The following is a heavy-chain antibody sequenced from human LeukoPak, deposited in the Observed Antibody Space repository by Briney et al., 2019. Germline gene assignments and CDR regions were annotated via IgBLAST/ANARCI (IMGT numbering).Heavy chain of an antibody. CDR3: ALSGYYANSVDY. J-gene: IGHJ4*02. Sequence: SETLSLTCTVSGGSISSSSYYWSWIRQPPGKGLEWIGSIFYSGSTYYNPSLKSRVTISVDTSKNQFSLKLSTVTAADTAVYYCALSGYYANSVDYWGQGTLVTVSS. V-gene: IGHV4-39*07. D-gene: IGHD3-22*01. CDR2: IFYSGST. CDR1: GGSISSSSYY.